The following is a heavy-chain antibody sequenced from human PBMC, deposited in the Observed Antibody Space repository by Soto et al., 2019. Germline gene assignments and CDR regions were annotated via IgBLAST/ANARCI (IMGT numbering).Heavy chain of an antibody. CDR1: GFTFSSYE. D-gene: IGHD5-18*01. CDR2: ISSSGSTI. Sequence: GGSLRLSCAASGFTFSSYEMNWVRQAPGKGLEWVSYISSSGSTIYYADSVKGRFTISRDNAKNSLYLQMNSLRAEDTAVYYCAKWGGYYAYYSQMDVWGRGTTVTSP. J-gene: IGHJ6*02. CDR3: AKWGGYYAYYSQMDV. V-gene: IGHV3-48*03.